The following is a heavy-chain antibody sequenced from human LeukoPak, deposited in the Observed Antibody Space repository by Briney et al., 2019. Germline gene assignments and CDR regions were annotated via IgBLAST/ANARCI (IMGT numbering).Heavy chain of an antibody. V-gene: IGHV4-4*09. CDR3: ARLGRYGEFPLYYYYYYMDV. D-gene: IGHD3-10*01. CDR1: GGSISSYY. CDR2: IYTSGST. Sequence: SETLSLTCTVSGGSISSYYWSWIRQPPGKGLEWIGYIYTSGSTNYNPSLKSRVTISVDTSKNQLSLKLSSVTAADTAVYYCARLGRYGEFPLYYYYYYMDVWGKGTTVTVSS. J-gene: IGHJ6*03.